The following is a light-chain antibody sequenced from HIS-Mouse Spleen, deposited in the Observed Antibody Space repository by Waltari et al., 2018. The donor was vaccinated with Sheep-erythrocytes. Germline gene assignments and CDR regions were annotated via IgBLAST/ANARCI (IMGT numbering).Light chain of an antibody. CDR2: DVS. CDR1: SSAVGGYNY. J-gene: IGLJ1*01. Sequence: QSALTQPRSVSGSPGQSVTISCTGTSSAVGGYNYVSWYQQHPGKAPQLMIYDVSKRPSGVPDRFSGSKAGNTASLTISGLQAEDEADYYCCSYAGSYNHVFATGTKVTVL. CDR3: CSYAGSYNHV. V-gene: IGLV2-11*01.